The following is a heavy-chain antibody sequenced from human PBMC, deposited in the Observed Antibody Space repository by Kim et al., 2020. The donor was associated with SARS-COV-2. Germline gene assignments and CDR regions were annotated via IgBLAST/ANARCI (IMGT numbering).Heavy chain of an antibody. V-gene: IGHV3-73*01. J-gene: IGHJ4*02. D-gene: IGHD1-1*01. CDR3: TRHNLGTKGVDY. Sequence: AYAAAVKGRFTISRDDSKNTAYLQMNSLKTEDTAVYYCTRHNLGTKGVDYWGQGTLVTVSS.